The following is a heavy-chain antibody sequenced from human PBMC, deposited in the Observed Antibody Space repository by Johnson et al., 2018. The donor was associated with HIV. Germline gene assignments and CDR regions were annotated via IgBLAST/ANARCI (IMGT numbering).Heavy chain of an antibody. V-gene: IGHV3-53*01. CDR3: ARDHLRRSHAFDI. Sequence: VQLVESGGGVVQPRGSLRLSCAASGFTVSSNYMSWVRQAPGKGLEWVSVIYSGGSTSYADSVKGRFTISRDNSKNTLYLQMNSLRAEDTAVYYCARDHLRRSHAFDIWGQGTMVTVSS. CDR1: GFTVSSNY. J-gene: IGHJ3*02. CDR2: IYSGGST. D-gene: IGHD2-15*01.